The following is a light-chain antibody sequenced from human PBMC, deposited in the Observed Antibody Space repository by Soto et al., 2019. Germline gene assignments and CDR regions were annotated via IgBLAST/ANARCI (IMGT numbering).Light chain of an antibody. V-gene: IGKV3-20*01. CDR3: QQFGDSLT. J-gene: IGKJ4*01. CDR2: GAS. CDR1: QSVSSSY. Sequence: EIVLTQSPGTLSLSPGERATLSCRARQSVSSSYLAWYQQKRGQAPRLLIYGASSRATGIPDRFRGSGSGTDFTLTITRLEPEDFALYYCQQFGDSLTFGGGTMVEIK.